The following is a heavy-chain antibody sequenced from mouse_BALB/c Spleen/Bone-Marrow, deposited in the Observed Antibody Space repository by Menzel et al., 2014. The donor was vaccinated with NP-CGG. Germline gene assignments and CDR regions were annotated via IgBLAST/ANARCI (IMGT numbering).Heavy chain of an antibody. Sequence: DVKLQESGGGLVQPGGSLKLSCAASGFDFSRYWMSWVRQAPGKGLEWIGEINPDSSTINYTPSLKDKFIISRDNAKNMLYLQMSKVRSEDTALYYCARLGNYGWFTYWGQGTLVTVSA. J-gene: IGHJ3*01. CDR2: INPDSSTI. CDR1: GFDFSRYW. CDR3: ARLGNYGWFTY. V-gene: IGHV4-1*02. D-gene: IGHD2-1*01.